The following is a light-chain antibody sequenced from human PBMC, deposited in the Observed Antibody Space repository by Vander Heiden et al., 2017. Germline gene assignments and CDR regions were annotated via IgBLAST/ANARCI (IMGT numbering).Light chain of an antibody. CDR2: WAS. CDR1: QSVLYSSNNKNY. V-gene: IGKV4-1*01. Sequence: DIVMTQSPDSLAVSLGERATINCKSSQSVLYSSNNKNYLAWYQQKPGQPPKLLIYWASTREAGVPDRFSGSGYGTDFTLTISSLQAEDVAVYYCQQDDSTPLFTFGHGTKVDIK. CDR3: QQDDSTPLFT. J-gene: IGKJ3*01.